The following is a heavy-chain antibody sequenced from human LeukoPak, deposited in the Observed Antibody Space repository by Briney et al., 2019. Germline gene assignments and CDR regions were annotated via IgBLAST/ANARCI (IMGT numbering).Heavy chain of an antibody. J-gene: IGHJ4*02. CDR3: AGLYYYDSSGFFYYFDY. V-gene: IGHV4-4*07. CDR2: VYCDGNT. Sequence: SETLSLTCTVSGDSINNYYWNWIRQPAGKGLEWIGRVYCDGNTNYNPSLKSRVTMSVDTSKSQRSLKLTSVTAADTAWYYCAGLYYYDSSGFFYYFDYWGQGALVTVSS. CDR1: GDSINNYY. D-gene: IGHD3-22*01.